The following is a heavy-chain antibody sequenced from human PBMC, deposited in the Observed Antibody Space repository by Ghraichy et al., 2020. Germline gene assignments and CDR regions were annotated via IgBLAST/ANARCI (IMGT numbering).Heavy chain of an antibody. V-gene: IGHV4-31*03. D-gene: IGHD3-10*01. Sequence: TLSLTCTVSGGSISSGGYYWSWIRQHPGKGLEWIGYIYYSGSTYYNPSLKSRVTISVDTSKNQFSLKLSSVTAADTAVYYCAREHNEGSGSYYRYYYYYMDVWGKGTTVTVSS. CDR3: AREHNEGSGSYYRYYYYYMDV. J-gene: IGHJ6*03. CDR1: GGSISSGGYY. CDR2: IYYSGST.